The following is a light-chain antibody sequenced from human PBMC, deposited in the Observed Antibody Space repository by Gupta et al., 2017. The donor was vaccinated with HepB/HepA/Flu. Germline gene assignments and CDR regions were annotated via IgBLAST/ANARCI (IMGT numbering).Light chain of an antibody. CDR2: QNN. J-gene: IGLJ3*02. CDR3: GTWDSSLSVWV. V-gene: IGLV1-51*02. CDR1: SSNIGNNY. Sequence: QSVLTPPPSVSAALGQKVTFSCSGSSSNIGNNYVSWYQQLPGTAPKLLMYQNNKRPSGIPDRFSGSKSDTSATLGITGLQTGDEADYYCGTWDSSLSVWVFGSGTKLTVL.